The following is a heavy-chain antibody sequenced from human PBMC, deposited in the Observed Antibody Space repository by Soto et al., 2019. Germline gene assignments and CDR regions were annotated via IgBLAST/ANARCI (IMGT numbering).Heavy chain of an antibody. Sequence: QVQLVESGGGLVKPGGSLRLSCAASGFTFSDYYMSWIRQAPGKGLEWVSYISSSSSYTNYADSVKGRFTISRDNAKNALYLQMNSLRAEDTAVYYCARDNRQKHILTGYYGGGSRRYYYGMDVWGQGTTVTVSS. CDR1: GFTFSDYY. J-gene: IGHJ6*02. D-gene: IGHD3-9*01. CDR3: ARDNRQKHILTGYYGGGSRRYYYGMDV. V-gene: IGHV3-11*06. CDR2: ISSSSSYT.